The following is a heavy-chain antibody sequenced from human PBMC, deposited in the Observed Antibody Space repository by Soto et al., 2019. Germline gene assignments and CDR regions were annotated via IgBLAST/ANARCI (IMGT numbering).Heavy chain of an antibody. CDR3: ARGFGTGDQSFLAYAFDI. CDR1: GFTFSSYS. D-gene: IGHD7-27*01. J-gene: IGHJ3*02. Sequence: GGSLRLSCAASGFTFSSYSMNWVRQAPGKGLEWVSYISSSSSTIYYADSVKGRFTISRDNAKNSLYLQMNSLRDEDTAVYYCARGFGTGDQSFLAYAFDIWGQGTMVTVSS. V-gene: IGHV3-48*02. CDR2: ISSSSSTI.